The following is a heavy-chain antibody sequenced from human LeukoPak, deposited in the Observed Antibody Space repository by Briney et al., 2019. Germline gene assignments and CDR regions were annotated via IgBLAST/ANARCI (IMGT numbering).Heavy chain of an antibody. CDR2: IWQDGDKK. V-gene: IGHV3-33*06. CDR3: AKDRGPDMAVVDFIDH. J-gene: IGHJ4*02. CDR1: GFTFNNYA. D-gene: IGHD2-2*01. Sequence: GRSLRLSCVASGFTFNNYAMHWVRQAPGKGLEWLAIIWQDGDKKEYGDSVRGRFTVSRDNSKNTLYLQMNSLRAEDTAFYYCAKDRGPDMAVVDFIDHWGQGTLVAVSS.